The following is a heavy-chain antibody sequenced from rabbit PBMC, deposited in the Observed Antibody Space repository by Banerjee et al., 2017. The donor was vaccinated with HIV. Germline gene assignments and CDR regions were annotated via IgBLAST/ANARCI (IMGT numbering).Heavy chain of an antibody. Sequence: QEQLEESGGGLVQPEGSLTLTCTASGFSFSNKYVMCWVRQAQGKGLEWVACINTSSGNSVYATWAKVRFTISKTSWTTVTLQMTSLTAADTATYFCARDLDYDDDGNYDLWGLGTLVTV. J-gene: IGHJ4*01. CDR2: INTSSGNS. V-gene: IGHV1S45*01. D-gene: IGHD2-1*01. CDR3: ARDLDYDDDGNYDL. CDR1: GFSFSNKYV.